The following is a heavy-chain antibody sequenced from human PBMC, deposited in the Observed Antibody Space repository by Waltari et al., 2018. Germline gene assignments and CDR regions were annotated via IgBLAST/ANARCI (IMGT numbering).Heavy chain of an antibody. CDR2: ISYDGSNK. CDR1: GFTFSSYA. D-gene: IGHD3-10*01. CDR3: AFIWFGSENDAFDI. Sequence: QVQLVESGGGVVQPGRSLRLSCEASGFTFSSYAMHWVRQAPGKGLEWVAVISYDGSNKYYADSVKGRFTISRDNSKNTLYLQMNSLRAEDTAVYYCAFIWFGSENDAFDIWGQGTMVTVSS. V-gene: IGHV3-30*04. J-gene: IGHJ3*02.